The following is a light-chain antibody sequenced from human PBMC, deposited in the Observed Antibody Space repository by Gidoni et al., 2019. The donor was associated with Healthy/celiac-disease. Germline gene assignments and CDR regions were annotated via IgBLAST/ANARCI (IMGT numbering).Light chain of an antibody. V-gene: IGKV3-20*01. CDR1: QSVSSSY. CDR3: QQYGSSPGT. Sequence: EIVLTQSPGTLSLSPGERANLSCRASQSVSSSYLAWYQQKPGQAPRLLIYGASSRATGIPDRFSGSGSGTDFTLTISRLEPEDFAVYYCQQYGSSPGTFXXXTKLEIK. CDR2: GAS. J-gene: IGKJ2*01.